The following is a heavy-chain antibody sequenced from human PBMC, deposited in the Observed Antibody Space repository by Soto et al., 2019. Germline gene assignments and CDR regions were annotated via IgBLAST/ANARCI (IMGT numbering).Heavy chain of an antibody. V-gene: IGHV4-30-4*01. J-gene: IGHJ5*02. CDR2: IYYSGST. D-gene: IGHD2-2*01. Sequence: QVQLQESGPGLVKPSQTLSLTCTVSGGSISSGDYYWSWIRQPPGKGLEWIGYIYYSGSTYYNPSLKSRVTISADTSKNQFSLKLSSVTAADTAVYYCARWLGYCSSTSCYSLVRWFDPWGQGTLVTVSS. CDR3: ARWLGYCSSTSCYSLVRWFDP. CDR1: GGSISSGDYY.